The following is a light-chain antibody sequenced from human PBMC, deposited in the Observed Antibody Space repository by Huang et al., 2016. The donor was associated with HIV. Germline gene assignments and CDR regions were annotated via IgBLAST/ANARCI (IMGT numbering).Light chain of an antibody. V-gene: IGKV3-15*01. Sequence: EIVLTQSPATLSLSPGERAALSCRATQSIINNLARYQQKAGQSPRLLIYGATTRATGIPARFRGSGSETDFTLTISSLQSEDFAVYYCQQYNNWPPLLTFGGGTKVEIK. CDR2: GAT. CDR1: QSIINN. J-gene: IGKJ4*01. CDR3: QQYNNWPPLLT.